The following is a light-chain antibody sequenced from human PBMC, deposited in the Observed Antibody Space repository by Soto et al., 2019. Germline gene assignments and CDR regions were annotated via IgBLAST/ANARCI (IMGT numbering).Light chain of an antibody. J-gene: IGKJ4*01. CDR2: DAS. CDR1: QDISNY. CDR3: QQYEDLPLT. V-gene: IGKV1-33*01. Sequence: DIPLTQSPSSLSASVGDRVTITCQASQDISNYLNWYQQKTGKAPNLLIFDASNLETGVPSRFSESGSGTDFTFTIHSLQPEDAATYSCQQYEDLPLTFGGGTKVGIK.